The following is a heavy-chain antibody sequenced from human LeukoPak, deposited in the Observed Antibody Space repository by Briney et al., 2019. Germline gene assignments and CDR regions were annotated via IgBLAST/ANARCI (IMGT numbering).Heavy chain of an antibody. CDR1: GYSFNTYW. V-gene: IGHV5-51*01. Sequence: GESLQISCKGSGYSFNTYWIGWVRQMPGKGLEWMGIIYPGDSDTRYSPSFQGQVTISADKYLSTAYLQWGSLKASDTAMYYCAREGRSSSPMDYWGQGTLVTLSS. CDR2: IYPGDSDT. D-gene: IGHD6-6*01. CDR3: AREGRSSSPMDY. J-gene: IGHJ4*02.